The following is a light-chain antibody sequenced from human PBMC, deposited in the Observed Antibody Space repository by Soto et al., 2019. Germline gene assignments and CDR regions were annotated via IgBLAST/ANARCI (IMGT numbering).Light chain of an antibody. J-gene: IGLJ1*01. V-gene: IGLV2-23*02. CDR3: CSYAGSITYV. CDR2: EVN. Sequence: QSVLTQPASVSGSPGRSITISCTGTSSDVGSDNLVSWYQQHPGKAPKFIIYEVNQRPAGVSYRFSGSKSGNTAYLTISGLQAEDEADYYCCSYAGSITYVFGTGTKVTVL. CDR1: SSDVGSDNL.